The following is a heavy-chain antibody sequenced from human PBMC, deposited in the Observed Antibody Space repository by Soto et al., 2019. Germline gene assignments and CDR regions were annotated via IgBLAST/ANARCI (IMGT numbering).Heavy chain of an antibody. CDR1: GFSFSSFA. CDR2: IRGTAT. D-gene: IGHD3-10*02. Sequence: EVQLLESGGTLVQPGESLRLSCEVSGFSFSSFAMNWVRQATAEGLECVSSIRGTATYYADSVKARFTISRYNAKNTVYLQMNTLRGEYTAAYYCAMCAVLMTTAGGWFNWCDPLGQGTLVIGSS. J-gene: IGHJ5*02. V-gene: IGHV3-23*01. CDR3: AMCAVLMTTAGGWFNWCDP.